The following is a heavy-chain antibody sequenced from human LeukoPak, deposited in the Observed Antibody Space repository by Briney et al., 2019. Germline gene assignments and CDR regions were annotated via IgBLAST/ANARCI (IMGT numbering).Heavy chain of an antibody. CDR3: ARDADTVRDRGYCSSTSCHGYWFDP. CDR2: ISAYNGNT. Sequence: ASVKVSRKASGYTFTSYGISWVRQAPGQGLEWMGWISAYNGNTNYAQKLQGRVTMTTDTSTSTAYMELRSLRSDDTAVYYCARDADTVRDRGYCSSTSCHGYWFDPWGQGTLVTVSS. V-gene: IGHV1-18*01. CDR1: GYTFTSYG. D-gene: IGHD2-2*01. J-gene: IGHJ5*02.